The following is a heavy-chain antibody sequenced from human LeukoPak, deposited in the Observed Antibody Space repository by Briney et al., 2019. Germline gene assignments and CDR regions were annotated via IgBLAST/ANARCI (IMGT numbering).Heavy chain of an antibody. J-gene: IGHJ4*02. Sequence: GGSLRLSCAASGFTFDDYAMHWVRQAPGKGLGWVSGISWNSGSIGYADSVKGGFTISRDNAKNSLYLQMNSLRAEDMALYYCAKDIAGYSDSSGYCFDYWGQGTLATVSS. V-gene: IGHV3-9*03. CDR1: GFTFDDYA. CDR2: ISWNSGSI. D-gene: IGHD3-22*01. CDR3: AKDIAGYSDSSGYCFDY.